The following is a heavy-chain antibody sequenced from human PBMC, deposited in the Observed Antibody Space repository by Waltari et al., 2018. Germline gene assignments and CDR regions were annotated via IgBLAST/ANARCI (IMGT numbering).Heavy chain of an antibody. CDR1: GYSFTSYW. V-gene: IGHV5-51*01. J-gene: IGHJ4*02. CDR3: ARQGLHCSSTSCYAGGFDY. Sequence: EVQLVQSGAEVKKPGESLKISCKGSGYSFTSYWIGWVRQMPGKGLEWMGIIYPGDSDTRYSPSFQGQVTISADKSISTAYLQWSSLKASDTAMYYCARQGLHCSSTSCYAGGFDYWGQGTLVTVSS. D-gene: IGHD2-2*01. CDR2: IYPGDSDT.